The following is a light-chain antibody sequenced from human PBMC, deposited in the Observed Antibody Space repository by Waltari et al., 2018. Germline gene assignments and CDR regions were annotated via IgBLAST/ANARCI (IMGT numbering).Light chain of an antibody. CDR2: AAS. CDR1: QSIINY. V-gene: IGKV1-39*01. CDR3: QQSYTTPRT. Sequence: DIQMTQSPSSLSASVGDRVTITCRASQSIINYLNWYQQKPAKAPKLLIYAASSLQSGLPSRFSGSGSGTDFTLTISSLQPEDFVTYYCQQSYTTPRTFGGGTKVEIK. J-gene: IGKJ4*01.